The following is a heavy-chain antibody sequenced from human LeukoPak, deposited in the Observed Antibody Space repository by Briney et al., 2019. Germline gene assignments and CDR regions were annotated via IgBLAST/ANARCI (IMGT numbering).Heavy chain of an antibody. Sequence: GSSVKVSCKASGGTFSSYAISWVRQAPGQGLEWMGGIIPIFGTANYAQKFQGRVTITADESTSTAYMEPSSLRSEDTAVYYCARGVAATSGYYYGMDVWGQGTTVTVSS. CDR1: GGTFSSYA. V-gene: IGHV1-69*01. CDR3: ARGVAATSGYYYGMDV. D-gene: IGHD2-15*01. CDR2: IIPIFGTA. J-gene: IGHJ6*02.